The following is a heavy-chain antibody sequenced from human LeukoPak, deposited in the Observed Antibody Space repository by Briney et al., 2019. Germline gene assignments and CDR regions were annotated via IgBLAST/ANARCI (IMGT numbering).Heavy chain of an antibody. CDR2: IYYSGST. D-gene: IGHD2-2*01. J-gene: IGHJ5*02. CDR1: GGSISSSSYY. Sequence: SETLSLTCTVSGGSISSSSYYWGWIRQPPGKGLEWIGSIYYSGSTYYNPSLKSRVTISVDTSKNQFSLKPSSVTAADTAVYYCARHLGYCSSTSCLSWFDPWGQGTLVTVSS. CDR3: ARHLGYCSSTSCLSWFDP. V-gene: IGHV4-39*01.